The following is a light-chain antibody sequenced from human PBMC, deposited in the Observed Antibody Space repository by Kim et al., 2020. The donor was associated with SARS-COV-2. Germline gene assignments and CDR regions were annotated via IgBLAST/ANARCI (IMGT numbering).Light chain of an antibody. CDR2: TNN. V-gene: IGLV1-44*01. Sequence: VLTQPPSASGTPGQRVTISCSGSTSNIGSYTVNWYQHLPRTAPKLLIYTNNQRPSGVPDRFSGSKSGTSASLAISGLQSEDEADYFCATWDGSLNGWVFGGGTQLTVL. J-gene: IGLJ3*02. CDR3: ATWDGSLNGWV. CDR1: TSNIGSYT.